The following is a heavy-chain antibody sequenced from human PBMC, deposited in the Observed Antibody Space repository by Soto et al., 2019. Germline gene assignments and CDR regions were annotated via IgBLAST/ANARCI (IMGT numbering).Heavy chain of an antibody. CDR3: ARGQKWLPFDY. J-gene: IGHJ4*02. CDR2: ISSNGGST. V-gene: IGHV3-64*01. Sequence: SCKASGYTFTSYAMHWVRQAPGKGLEYVSAISSNGGSTYYANSVKGRFTISRDNSKNTLYLQMGSLRAEDMAVYYCARGQKWLPFDYWGQGTLVTVSS. D-gene: IGHD2-8*01. CDR1: GYTFTSYA.